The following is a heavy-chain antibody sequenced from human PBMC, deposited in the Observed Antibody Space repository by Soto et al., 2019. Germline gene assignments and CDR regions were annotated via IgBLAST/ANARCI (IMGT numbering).Heavy chain of an antibody. V-gene: IGHV1-8*01. CDR3: AIGLYSSNTSCYRGKDY. CDR1: GYTFTSYD. CDR2: MNPNSGNT. J-gene: IGHJ4*02. D-gene: IGHD2-2*01. Sequence: QVQLVQSGAEVKKPGASVKVSCKASGYTFTSYDINWVRQATGQGLEGMGWMNPNSGNTGYEQKFQGRVTMTRNTSISTDYMKLSSMKSEDTAVYYCAIGLYSSNTSCYRGKDYWGQGTLVTVSS.